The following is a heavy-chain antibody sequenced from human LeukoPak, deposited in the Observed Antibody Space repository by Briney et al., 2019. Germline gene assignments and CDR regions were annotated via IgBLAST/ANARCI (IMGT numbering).Heavy chain of an antibody. Sequence: GGSLRLSCAASGFSFSRSWMHWVRQAPGKGLEWVSSISSSSSYIYYADSVKGRFTISRDNAKNSLYLQMNSLRAEDTAVYYCARVLQYYDFWSGYPLTNYGMDVWGQGTTVTVSS. D-gene: IGHD3-3*01. V-gene: IGHV3-21*01. CDR2: ISSSSSYI. CDR3: ARVLQYYDFWSGYPLTNYGMDV. CDR1: GFSFSRSW. J-gene: IGHJ6*02.